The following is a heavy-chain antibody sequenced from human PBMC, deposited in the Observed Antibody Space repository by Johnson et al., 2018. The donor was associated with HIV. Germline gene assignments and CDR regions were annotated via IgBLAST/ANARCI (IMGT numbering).Heavy chain of an antibody. CDR1: GFTFSDYS. Sequence: QVQLVESGGNVVQPGRSQRLSCAASGFTFSDYSMHWVRQAPGKGLEWVAIISNDGSNKYYADSVKGRFTISRDNSKNTLYLQMNSLRAEDTALYYCARSVGYYDSSAYYYVDAFDIWGQGTMVTVSS. CDR3: ARSVGYYDSSAYYYVDAFDI. J-gene: IGHJ3*02. V-gene: IGHV3-30*07. CDR2: ISNDGSNK. D-gene: IGHD3-22*01.